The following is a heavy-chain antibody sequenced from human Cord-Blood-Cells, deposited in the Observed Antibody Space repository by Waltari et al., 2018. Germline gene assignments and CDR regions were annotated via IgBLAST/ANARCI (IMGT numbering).Heavy chain of an antibody. V-gene: IGHV4-38-2*02. Sequence: QVQLQESGPGLVKPSENLSLTCTVPGYSISSGYYWGWIRQPPGKGLEWIGSIYHSGSTYYNPSLKSRVTISVDTSKNQFSLKLSSVTAADTAVYYCAREDDAFDIWGQGTMVTVSS. CDR2: IYHSGST. J-gene: IGHJ3*02. CDR1: GYSISSGYY. CDR3: AREDDAFDI.